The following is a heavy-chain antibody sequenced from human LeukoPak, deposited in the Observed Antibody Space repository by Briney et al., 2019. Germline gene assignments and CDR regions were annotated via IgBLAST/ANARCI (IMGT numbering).Heavy chain of an antibody. CDR2: ISSSSSYI. CDR3: ARSSLRQLVQYYFVY. Sequence: PGGSLRLSCAASGFTFSSYSMNWVRQAPGKGLEWVSSISSSSSYIYYADSVKGRFTISRDNAKNSLYLQMNSLRAEDTAVYYCARSSLRQLVQYYFVYWGQGTLVTVSS. J-gene: IGHJ4*02. V-gene: IGHV3-21*01. D-gene: IGHD6-6*01. CDR1: GFTFSSYS.